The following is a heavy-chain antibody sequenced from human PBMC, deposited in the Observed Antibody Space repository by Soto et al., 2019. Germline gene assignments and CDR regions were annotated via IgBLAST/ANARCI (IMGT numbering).Heavy chain of an antibody. J-gene: IGHJ3*02. CDR1: GDSISNGGYY. D-gene: IGHD3-22*01. CDR2: IYYTGNT. CDR3: AREAIGYDSSGYQSRGAFDI. V-gene: IGHV4-31*03. Sequence: PSETLSLTCTVSGDSISNGGYYWSWIRQLPGKGLEWIGYIYYTGNTYYNPSLKSRVTISLDTSTNQFSLNVNSVTVADTAVYYCAREAIGYDSSGYQSRGAFDIWGQGTMVTVSS.